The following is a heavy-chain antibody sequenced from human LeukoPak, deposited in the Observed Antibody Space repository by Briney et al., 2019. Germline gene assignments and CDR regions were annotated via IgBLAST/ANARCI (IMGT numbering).Heavy chain of an antibody. CDR2: IYPGDSDT. Sequence: GESLKISCKGSGYSFTSYWIGWVRQMPGKGLEWMGIIYPGDSDTRYSPSFQGQVTISADKSISTAYLQRSSLDVSDSAMYYCARPYLGYFDYWGQGTLVTVSS. V-gene: IGHV5-51*01. CDR3: ARPYLGYFDY. CDR1: GYSFTSYW. D-gene: IGHD2-2*02. J-gene: IGHJ4*02.